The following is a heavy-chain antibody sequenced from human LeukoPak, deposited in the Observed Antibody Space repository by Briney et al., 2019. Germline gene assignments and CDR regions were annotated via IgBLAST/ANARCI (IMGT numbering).Heavy chain of an antibody. Sequence: SETLSLTCTVSGGSISGGDYYWSWSRQPPGKGLEWIGYIYYSGSTYYNPSLKSRVTISVDTSKNQFSLKLSSVTAADTAVYYCARGGAAYYDFWSGYPIYGMDVWGQVTTVTVSS. CDR3: ARGGAAYYDFWSGYPIYGMDV. V-gene: IGHV4-30-4*01. J-gene: IGHJ6*02. CDR2: IYYSGST. D-gene: IGHD3-3*01. CDR1: GGSISGGDYY.